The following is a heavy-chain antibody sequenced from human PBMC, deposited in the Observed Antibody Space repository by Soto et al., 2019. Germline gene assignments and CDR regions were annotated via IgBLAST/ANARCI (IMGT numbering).Heavy chain of an antibody. CDR2: INAGNGNT. D-gene: IGHD3-10*01. CDR1: GYTFTSYA. J-gene: IGHJ4*02. V-gene: IGHV1-3*01. CDR3: ARKAGSGSYPDY. Sequence: GASVKVSCKASGYTFTSYAMHWVRQAPGQRLEWMGWINAGNGNTKYSQKFQGRVTITRDTSASTAYMELSSLRYEDTAVYYCARKAGSGSYPDYWCQGTLVTVSS.